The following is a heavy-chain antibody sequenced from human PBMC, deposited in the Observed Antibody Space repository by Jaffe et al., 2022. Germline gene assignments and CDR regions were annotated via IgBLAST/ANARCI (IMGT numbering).Heavy chain of an antibody. J-gene: IGHJ6*03. CDR3: ARGPYDFWSGYTPSVDYMDV. CDR2: ISAYNGNT. Sequence: QVQLVQSGAEVKKPGASVKVSCKASGYTFTSYGISWVRQAPGQGLEWMGWISAYNGNTNYAQKLQGRVTMTTDTSTSTAYMELRSLRSDDTAVYYCARGPYDFWSGYTPSVDYMDVWGKGTTVTVSS. CDR1: GYTFTSYG. V-gene: IGHV1-18*01. D-gene: IGHD3-3*01.